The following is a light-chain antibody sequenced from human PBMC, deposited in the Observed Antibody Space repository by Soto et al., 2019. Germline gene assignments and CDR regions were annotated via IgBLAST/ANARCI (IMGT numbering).Light chain of an antibody. CDR3: QHRSDLPST. Sequence: EIVLTQSPATLSSSPGDRPTLSCRASQSVGSYLGWYQQRHAQAPRLLIYGPSNRATGIPARFSGSGSGTDFPLAISSLERDDIAVYYCQHRSDLPSTCGGGPKVEIK. CDR2: GPS. CDR1: QSVGSY. J-gene: IGKJ4*02. V-gene: IGKV3-11*01.